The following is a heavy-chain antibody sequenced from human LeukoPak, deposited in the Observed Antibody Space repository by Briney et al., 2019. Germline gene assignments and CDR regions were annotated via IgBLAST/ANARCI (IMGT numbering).Heavy chain of an antibody. CDR3: ARERLEGDALDL. D-gene: IGHD1-1*01. Sequence: DSVKGRFTISRDNAKKSLSLQMNSLRAEDTAVYYCARERLEGDALDLWGQGTMVTVSS. V-gene: IGHV3-11*01. J-gene: IGHJ3*01.